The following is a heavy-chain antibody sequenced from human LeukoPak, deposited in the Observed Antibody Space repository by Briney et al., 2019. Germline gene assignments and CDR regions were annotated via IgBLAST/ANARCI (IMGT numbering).Heavy chain of an antibody. Sequence: PSETLPLTCTVSGGSISSGGYYWSWIRQPPGKGLEWIGYIYHSGSTYYNPSLKSRVTISVDRSKNQFSLKLSSVTAADTAVYYCARDPEAGTGYYFDYWGQGTLVTVSS. CDR3: ARDPEAGTGYYFDY. V-gene: IGHV4-30-2*01. J-gene: IGHJ4*02. D-gene: IGHD6-13*01. CDR1: GGSISSGGYY. CDR2: IYHSGST.